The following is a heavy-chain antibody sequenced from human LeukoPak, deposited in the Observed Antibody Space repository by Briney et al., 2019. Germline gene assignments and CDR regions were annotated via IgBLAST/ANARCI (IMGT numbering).Heavy chain of an antibody. D-gene: IGHD3-22*01. CDR2: IYSGGST. J-gene: IGHJ5*02. CDR1: GFTVSSNY. CDR3: ARPYDSSAYYYL. Sequence: GGSLRLSCAASGFTVSSNYMSWVRQAPGKGLEWVSVIYSGGSTYYADSVKGRFTISRDNSKNTLYLQMNSLRAEDTAVYYCARPYDSSAYYYLWGQGTLVTVSS. V-gene: IGHV3-66*04.